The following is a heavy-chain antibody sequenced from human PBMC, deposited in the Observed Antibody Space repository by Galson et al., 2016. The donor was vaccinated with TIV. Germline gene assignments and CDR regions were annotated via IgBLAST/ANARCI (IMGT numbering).Heavy chain of an antibody. V-gene: IGHV3-66*02. Sequence: SLRLSCAASELTVSRNYMSWVRQAPGGGLEWVSTIYSGGDTYYADSVKGRFTISRDNSKNTLYLQMSGLRTEDTAVYYCARDRFFDASGYYYYYYGMDVWGQGPPVTVSS. CDR2: IYSGGDT. D-gene: IGHD3-22*01. J-gene: IGHJ6*02. CDR1: ELTVSRNY. CDR3: ARDRFFDASGYYYYYYGMDV.